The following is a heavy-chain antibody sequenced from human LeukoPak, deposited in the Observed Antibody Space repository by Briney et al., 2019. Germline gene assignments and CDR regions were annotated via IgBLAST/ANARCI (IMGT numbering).Heavy chain of an antibody. V-gene: IGHV4-39*07. CDR2: IYYSGST. CDR3: ARDAMSWFDP. Sequence: SETLSLTCTVSGGSISSSSYYWGWIRQPPGKGLEWIGSIYYSGSTNYNPSLKSRVTISVDTSMNQFSLKLSSVTAADTAVYYCARDAMSWFDPWGQGTLVTVSS. CDR1: GGSISSSSYY. J-gene: IGHJ5*02.